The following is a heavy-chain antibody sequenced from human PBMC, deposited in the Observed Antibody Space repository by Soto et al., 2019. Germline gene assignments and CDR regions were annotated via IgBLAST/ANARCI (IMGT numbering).Heavy chain of an antibody. CDR3: ARDQGVAAAGITWFDP. CDR1: GASMNSYQ. J-gene: IGHJ5*02. D-gene: IGHD6-13*01. CDR2: IHSSGST. Sequence: GALSVTCVDPGASMNSYQWSWIRQPAGKGLEWIGHIHSSGSTNYNPSLKSRVTLSVDTSKNQFSLRLMSLTAADTAVYYCARDQGVAAAGITWFDPWGQGSLVPVSS. V-gene: IGHV4-4*07.